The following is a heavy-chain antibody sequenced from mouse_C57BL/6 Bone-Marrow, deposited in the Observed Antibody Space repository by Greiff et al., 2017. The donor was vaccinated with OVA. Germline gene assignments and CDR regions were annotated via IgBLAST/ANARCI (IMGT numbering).Heavy chain of an antibody. J-gene: IGHJ3*01. CDR2: IYPGSGST. CDR1: GYTFTSYW. CDR3: ARKEDSNYVFAY. Sequence: QVQLQQPGAELVKPGASVKMSCKASGYTFTSYWITWVKQRPGQGLEWIGDIYPGSGSTTYNEKFKSKATLTVDTSSSTAYMQLSSLTSEDSAVYYCARKEDSNYVFAYWGQGTLVTVSA. V-gene: IGHV1-55*01. D-gene: IGHD2-5*01.